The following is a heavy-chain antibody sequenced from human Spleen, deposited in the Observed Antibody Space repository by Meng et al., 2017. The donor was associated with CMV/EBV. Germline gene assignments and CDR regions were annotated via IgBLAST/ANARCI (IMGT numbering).Heavy chain of an antibody. CDR1: SIPHNTW. D-gene: IGHD1-26*01. Sequence: SIPHNTWLPWVRQSPGKGLEWIGEIYHGGKTNYNPSLTSRLTISVDRSKNQFSLKLNSVTAADTAVYYCARVGTYSGTYPTGYFDSWGQGTLVTVSS. V-gene: IGHV4-4*02. J-gene: IGHJ4*02. CDR2: IYHGGKT. CDR3: ARVGTYSGTYPTGYFDS.